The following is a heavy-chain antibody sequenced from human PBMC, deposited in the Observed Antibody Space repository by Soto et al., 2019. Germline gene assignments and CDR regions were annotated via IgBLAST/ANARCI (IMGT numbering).Heavy chain of an antibody. Sequence: EASLKVSCNASNYIFITYGITWVRQAPGQGLEWMGRISTYNGNTNYARNLQGRVTMTTDTSTSTAYMELRSLRSDDTAVYYCARDLDGSGSYYTDYWGTGTLV. CDR3: ARDLDGSGSYYTDY. D-gene: IGHD3-10*01. CDR1: NYIFITYG. CDR2: ISTYNGNT. V-gene: IGHV1-18*01. J-gene: IGHJ4*02.